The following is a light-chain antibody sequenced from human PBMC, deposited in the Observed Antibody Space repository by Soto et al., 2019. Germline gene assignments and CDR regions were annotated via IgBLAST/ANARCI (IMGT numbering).Light chain of an antibody. Sequence: EIVLTQSPGTLSLSPGERATLSCRASQTVSRYLAWFQQKPGQAPRLLIYGVSNRATGIPARFSGTGSGTDFTLTISSLEPEDFAVYYCQQRDNWGMYTFGQGNKLEIK. CDR2: GVS. J-gene: IGKJ2*01. CDR1: QTVSRY. CDR3: QQRDNWGMYT. V-gene: IGKV3-11*01.